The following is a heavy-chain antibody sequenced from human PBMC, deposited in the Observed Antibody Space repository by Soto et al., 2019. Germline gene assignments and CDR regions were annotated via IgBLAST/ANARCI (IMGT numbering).Heavy chain of an antibody. CDR1: GFAFNNYE. D-gene: IGHD3-3*02. CDR3: ARESFSASPNFFDY. Sequence: GGSMRLSCAASGFAFNNYEMNWVRQAPGKGLEWVSYISLSGSTIYYADSVKGRFTVSRDDAKNSLYLQMDSLRADDTAVYYCARESFSASPNFFDYWGQGTLVTVSS. V-gene: IGHV3-48*03. CDR2: ISLSGSTI. J-gene: IGHJ4*02.